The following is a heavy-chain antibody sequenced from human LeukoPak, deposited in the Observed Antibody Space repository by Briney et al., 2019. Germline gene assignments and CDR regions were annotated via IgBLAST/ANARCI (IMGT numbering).Heavy chain of an antibody. D-gene: IGHD3-10*01. J-gene: IGHJ5*02. Sequence: SETLSLTCTVSGGSTSSYYWSWIRQPAGKGLEWIGRIYTSGSTNYNPSLKSRVTMSVDTSKNQFSLKLSSVTAADTAVYYCARDHTDLITMVRGVIPPYNWFDPWGQGTLVTVSS. CDR1: GGSTSSYY. V-gene: IGHV4-4*07. CDR2: IYTSGST. CDR3: ARDHTDLITMVRGVIPPYNWFDP.